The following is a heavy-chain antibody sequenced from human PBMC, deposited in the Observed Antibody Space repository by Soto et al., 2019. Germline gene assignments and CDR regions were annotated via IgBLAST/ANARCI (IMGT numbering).Heavy chain of an antibody. CDR1: GFTFSNAW. Sequence: EVQLVESGGGLVKPGGSLRLSCAASGFTFSNAWMSWVRQAPGKGLEWVGRIKSKTDGGTTDYAAPVKGRFTISRDDSKNRLYLQMNSLKTEDTAVYYCTTSRWVVAAVVTRFNYYYMDVWGKGTTVTVSS. V-gene: IGHV3-15*01. CDR3: TTSRWVVAAVVTRFNYYYMDV. CDR2: IKSKTDGGTT. D-gene: IGHD2-15*01. J-gene: IGHJ6*03.